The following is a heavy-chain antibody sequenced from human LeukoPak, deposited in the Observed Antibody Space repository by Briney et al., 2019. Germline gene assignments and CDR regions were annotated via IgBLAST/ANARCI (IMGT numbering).Heavy chain of an antibody. J-gene: IGHJ6*03. D-gene: IGHD1-1*01. CDR1: GFTFDDYG. Sequence: PGGSLRLSCAASGFTFDDYGMSWVRQAPGKGLEWVSAISGSGGSTYYADSVKGRFTISRDNSKNTLYLQMNSLRAEDTAVYYCAKVDRNWNDNFYYYYMDVWGKGTTVTVSS. CDR2: ISGSGGST. V-gene: IGHV3-23*01. CDR3: AKVDRNWNDNFYYYYMDV.